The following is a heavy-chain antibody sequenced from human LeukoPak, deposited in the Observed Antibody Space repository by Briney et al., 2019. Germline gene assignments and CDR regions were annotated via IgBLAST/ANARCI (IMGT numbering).Heavy chain of an antibody. D-gene: IGHD1-1*01. J-gene: IGHJ4*02. V-gene: IGHV4-39*07. CDR1: GGSISSSSYY. CDR3: ARGAPGTFDY. CDR2: IYYSGST. Sequence: SETLSFTCTVSGGSISSSSYYWGWIRQPPGKGLEWIGSIYYSGSTYYNPSLKSRVTISVDTSKNQFSLKLSSVTAADTAVYYCARGAPGTFDYWGQGTLVTVSS.